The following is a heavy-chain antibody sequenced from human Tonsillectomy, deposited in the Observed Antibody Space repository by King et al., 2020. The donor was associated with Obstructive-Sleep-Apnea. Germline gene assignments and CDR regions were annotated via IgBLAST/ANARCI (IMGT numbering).Heavy chain of an antibody. J-gene: IGHJ6*02. Sequence: QLQESGPGLVKPSETLSPTCTVSGGSISSYYWSWIRQPPGKGLEWIGYIYYSGGTNYNPPLKGRVTISEDTSKNQFSLKLSSVTAADTAVYYCARSTYYYYGMDVWGQGTTVTVSS. CDR1: GGSISSYY. CDR2: IYYSGGT. CDR3: ARSTYYYYGMDV. V-gene: IGHV4-59*08.